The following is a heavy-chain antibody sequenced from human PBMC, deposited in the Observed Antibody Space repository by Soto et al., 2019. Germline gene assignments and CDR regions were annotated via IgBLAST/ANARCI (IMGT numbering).Heavy chain of an antibody. D-gene: IGHD1-26*01. J-gene: IGHJ6*02. CDR1: GGSFSGYY. CDR3: ARGRLGASAYGYYYYGMDV. CDR2: INHSGST. Sequence: SETLSLTCAVYGGSFSGYYWSWIRQPPGKGLEWIGEINHSGSTNYNPSLKSRVTISVDTSKNQFSLKLSSVTAADTAVYYCARGRLGASAYGYYYYGMDVWGQGTRVTVSS. V-gene: IGHV4-34*01.